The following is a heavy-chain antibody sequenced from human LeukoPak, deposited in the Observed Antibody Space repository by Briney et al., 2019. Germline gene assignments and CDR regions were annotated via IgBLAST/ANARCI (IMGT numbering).Heavy chain of an antibody. J-gene: IGHJ5*02. CDR2: IGTAGDT. Sequence: GGSLRLSCAASGFTFSSYDMPWVRQATGKGLEWVSAIGTAGDTYYPGSVKGRFTISRENAKNSLYLQMNSLRAGDTAVYYCARGDGYDSSGYYFGGFDPWGQGTLVTVSS. CDR3: ARGDGYDSSGYYFGGFDP. CDR1: GFTFSSYD. D-gene: IGHD3-22*01. V-gene: IGHV3-13*01.